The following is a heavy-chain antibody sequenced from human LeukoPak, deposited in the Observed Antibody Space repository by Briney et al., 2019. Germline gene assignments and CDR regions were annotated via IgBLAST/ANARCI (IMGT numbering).Heavy chain of an antibody. Sequence: ASVKVSCKASGYTFTGYYMHWVRQAPGQGLEWMGWINPNSGGTNYAQKFQGKVTMTRDTSISTAYMELSRLRSDDTAVYYCARGPSLPRITIFGVVIYYYYMDVWGKGTTVTVSS. J-gene: IGHJ6*03. V-gene: IGHV1-2*02. D-gene: IGHD3-3*01. CDR3: ARGPSLPRITIFGVVIYYYYMDV. CDR1: GYTFTGYY. CDR2: INPNSGGT.